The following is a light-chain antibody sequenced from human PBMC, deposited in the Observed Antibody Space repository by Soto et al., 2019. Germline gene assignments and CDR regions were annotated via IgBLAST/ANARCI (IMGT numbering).Light chain of an antibody. CDR3: QQYDRSPWT. CDR1: QTGSNSY. J-gene: IGKJ1*01. Sequence: IVLTQSPSNLSLAPAERATLSCRSSQTGSNSYLAWYQQKSGQAPRLLIYGVSTRATGTPDRFSGSGSGTEFTLTISRLEPEDFAVYYCQQYDRSPWTFGQGTKVDIK. V-gene: IGKV3-20*01. CDR2: GVS.